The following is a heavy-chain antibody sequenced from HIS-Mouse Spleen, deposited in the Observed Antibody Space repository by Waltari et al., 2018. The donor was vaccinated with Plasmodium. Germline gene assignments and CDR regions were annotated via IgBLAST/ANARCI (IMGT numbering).Heavy chain of an antibody. D-gene: IGHD7-27*01. CDR1: GYTFTGYY. CDR3: ARGKANWAYYFDY. Sequence: QVQLVQSGADVKKPGDSVKVSCKASGYTFTGYYMPGVRQAPGQGLEWMGWINPNSGGTNYAQKFQGRVTMTRDTSISTAYMELSRLRSDDTAVYYCARGKANWAYYFDYWGQGTLVTVSS. V-gene: IGHV1-2*02. J-gene: IGHJ4*02. CDR2: INPNSGGT.